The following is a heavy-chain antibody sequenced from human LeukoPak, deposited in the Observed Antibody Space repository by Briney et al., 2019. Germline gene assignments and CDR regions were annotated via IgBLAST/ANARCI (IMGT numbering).Heavy chain of an antibody. CDR2: ISAYNGNT. CDR1: GYTFTSYG. V-gene: IGHV1-18*01. Sequence: VASVKVPCKASGYTFTSYGISWVRRAPGQGLEWMGWISAYNGNTNYAQKLQGRVTMTTDTSTSTAYMELRSLRSDDTAVYYCARVLGSTSSPPNWFDPWGQGTLVTVSS. J-gene: IGHJ5*02. D-gene: IGHD2-2*01. CDR3: ARVLGSTSSPPNWFDP.